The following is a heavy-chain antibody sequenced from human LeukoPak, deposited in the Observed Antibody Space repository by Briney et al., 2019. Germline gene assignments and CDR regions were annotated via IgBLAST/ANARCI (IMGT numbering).Heavy chain of an antibody. J-gene: IGHJ5*02. D-gene: IGHD7-27*01. CDR3: ARDVRGRTPLKLGMKWFDP. Sequence: PGGSLRLSCAASGFTFGDYYMSWIRQVPGEGLEWLAYISDSADTRKYADSVTGRFTISRDIAKNSVFLQMNSLRADDSGVYYCARDVRGRTPLKLGMKWFDPWGQGTRVTVSS. CDR2: ISDSADTR. V-gene: IGHV3-11*01. CDR1: GFTFGDYY.